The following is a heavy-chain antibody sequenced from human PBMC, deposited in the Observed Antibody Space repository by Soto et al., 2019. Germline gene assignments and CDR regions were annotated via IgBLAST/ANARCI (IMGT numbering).Heavy chain of an antibody. V-gene: IGHV3-48*01. J-gene: IGHJ6*03. CDR1: GFTFSSYS. CDR2: ISSSSSTI. D-gene: IGHD2-2*01. Sequence: GGSLRLSCAASGFTFSSYSMNWVRQAPGKGLEWVSYISSSSSTIYYADSVKGRFTISRDNAKNSLYLQMNSLRAEDTAVYYCARVGYCSSSSCYSYHHYYMAVWGKGTTVTVSS. CDR3: ARVGYCSSSSCYSYHHYYMAV.